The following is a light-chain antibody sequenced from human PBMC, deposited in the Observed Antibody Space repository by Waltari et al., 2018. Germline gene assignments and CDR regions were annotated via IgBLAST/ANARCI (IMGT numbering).Light chain of an antibody. CDR2: DVS. CDR1: SRYVGSYTS. V-gene: IGLV2-8*01. CDR3: SSYAGSNIHV. J-gene: IGLJ1*01. Sequence: QSALTQPPSASGSPGRSVIISCTGTSRYVGSYTSVSWYQQGPGNAPKLIIYDVSQRPSGVPDRFSGSKSGNTASLTVSGLQAEDEADYYCSSYAGSNIHVFGTGTKVTVL.